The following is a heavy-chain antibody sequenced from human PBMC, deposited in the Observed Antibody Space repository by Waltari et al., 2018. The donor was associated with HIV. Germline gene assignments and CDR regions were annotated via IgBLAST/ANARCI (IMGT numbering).Heavy chain of an antibody. D-gene: IGHD6-19*01. CDR3: KTDPVGSGWPTYNWFEP. CDR2: IRSKTDGVTT. CDR1: RFSFSKAW. J-gene: IGHJ5*02. V-gene: IGHV3-15*01. Sequence: ELQLVESGGGLVKPGGSLRLSCAASRFSFSKAWMSWVRQAPGKGMGLVGRIRSKTDGVTTDYAAPVKGRFTISRDDSKNTLYLQMNSLKTEDTGVYYCKTDPVGSGWPTYNWFEPWGQGTLVTVSS.